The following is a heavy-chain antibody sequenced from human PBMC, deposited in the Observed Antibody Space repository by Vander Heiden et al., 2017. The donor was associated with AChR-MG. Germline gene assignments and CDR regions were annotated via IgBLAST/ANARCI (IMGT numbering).Heavy chain of an antibody. CDR1: GGSISSSSYY. V-gene: IGHV4-39*01. CDR2: IYYSGST. D-gene: IGHD3-9*01. J-gene: IGHJ5*02. Sequence: QLQLQESGPGLVKPSETLSLTCPVSGGSISSSSYYWGWIRQPPGKGLEWIGSIYYSGSTYYNPSLKSRVTISVDTSKNQFSLKLSSVTAADTAVYYCARHPTDILTGYYPSPWFDPWGQGTLVTVSS. CDR3: ARHPTDILTGYYPSPWFDP.